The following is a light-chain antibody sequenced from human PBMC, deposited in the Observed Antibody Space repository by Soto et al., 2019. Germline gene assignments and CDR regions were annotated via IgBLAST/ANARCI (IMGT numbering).Light chain of an antibody. J-gene: IGKJ5*01. Sequence: SPGERATLSCRASQNFRSYLAWYQQKPGQAPRLLIHDAISRATGIPARFSGSGSGTDFTLTISSPEPEDFAVYYCQQRTNWPTSTFGQETRLELK. V-gene: IGKV3-11*01. CDR3: QQRTNWPTST. CDR1: QNFRSY. CDR2: DAI.